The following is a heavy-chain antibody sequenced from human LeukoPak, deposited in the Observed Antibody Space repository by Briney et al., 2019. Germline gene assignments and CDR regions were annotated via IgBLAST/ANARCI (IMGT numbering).Heavy chain of an antibody. J-gene: IGHJ4*02. D-gene: IGHD2-2*01. Sequence: GGSLRLSCAASGFTFSSYAMSWVRQAPGKGLEWVSAISGSGGSTYYADSVKGRFTISRDNSKNTLYLQMNSLRAEDTAVYYCAKGRYCSSTSCYEAGEDYWGQGTLVTVSS. CDR1: GFTFSSYA. CDR3: AKGRYCSSTSCYEAGEDY. V-gene: IGHV3-23*01. CDR2: ISGSGGST.